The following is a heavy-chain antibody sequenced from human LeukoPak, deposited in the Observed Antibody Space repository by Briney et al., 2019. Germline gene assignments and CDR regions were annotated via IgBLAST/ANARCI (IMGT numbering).Heavy chain of an antibody. D-gene: IGHD2-2*01. Sequence: SETLSLTCTVYGASFSGYCWTWIRQPPGKGLEWIGEINHSGSINYNPSLKSRVTISVDTSKNQFSLKLTSVTAADTAVYYCARPDCSSTSCQPLNRLFDYWGQGTLVTVSS. CDR1: GASFSGYC. J-gene: IGHJ4*02. CDR3: ARPDCSSTSCQPLNRLFDY. V-gene: IGHV4-34*01. CDR2: INHSGSI.